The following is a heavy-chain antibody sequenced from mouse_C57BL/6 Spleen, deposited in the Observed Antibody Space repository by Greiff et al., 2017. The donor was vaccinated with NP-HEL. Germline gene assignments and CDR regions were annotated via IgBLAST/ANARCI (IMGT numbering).Heavy chain of an antibody. D-gene: IGHD1-1*01. CDR1: GYTFTGYW. CDR2: ILPGGGST. Sequence: VQLQQSGAELMKPGASVKPSCKATGYTFTGYWIEWVKQRPGHGLEWIGEILPGGGSTNYNEKFKGKATFTADTSSNTAYMQLSSLTTEDSAIYYCARGATVVATDWYFDVWGTGTTVTVSS. J-gene: IGHJ1*03. CDR3: ARGATVVATDWYFDV. V-gene: IGHV1-9*01.